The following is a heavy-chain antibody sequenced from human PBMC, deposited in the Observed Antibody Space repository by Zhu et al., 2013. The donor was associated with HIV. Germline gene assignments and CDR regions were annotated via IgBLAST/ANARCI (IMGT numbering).Heavy chain of an antibody. V-gene: IGHV1-69*01. Sequence: QVQLVQSGAEVKKPGSSVKVSCKASGGTFSSYAISWVRQAPGQGLEWMGGIIPIFGTANYAQKFQGRVTITADESTSTAYMELSSLRSEDTAVYYCARCIAAAGNVYYYGMDVWGQGITVTVSS. CDR3: ARCIAAAGNVYYYGMDV. CDR1: GGTFSSYA. CDR2: IIPIFGTA. J-gene: IGHJ6*02. D-gene: IGHD6-13*01.